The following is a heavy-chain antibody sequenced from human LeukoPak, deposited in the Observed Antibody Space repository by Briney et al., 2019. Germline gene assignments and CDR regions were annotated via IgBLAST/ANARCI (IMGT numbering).Heavy chain of an antibody. Sequence: GGSLRLSCAASGFTFSSYAMHWVRQAPGKGLEYVSAISSNGGSTYYANSVKGRFTISRDNSKNTLYLQMGSLRAEDMAVYYCARAKGDGYNCGDYYMDVWGKGTTVTISS. J-gene: IGHJ6*03. CDR2: ISSNGGST. D-gene: IGHD5-24*01. V-gene: IGHV3-64*01. CDR3: ARAKGDGYNCGDYYMDV. CDR1: GFTFSSYA.